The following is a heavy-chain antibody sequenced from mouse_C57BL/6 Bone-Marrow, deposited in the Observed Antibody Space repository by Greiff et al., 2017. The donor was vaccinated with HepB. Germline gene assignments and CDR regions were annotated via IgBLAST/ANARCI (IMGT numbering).Heavy chain of an antibody. D-gene: IGHD2-12*01. Sequence: VQVVESGAELARPGASVKLSCKASGYTFTSYGISWVKQRTGQGLEWIGEIDPRSGNTYYNEKFKGKATLTADKSSSTAYMELRSLTSEDSAVYFCGSSWGDWGQGTLVTVA. CDR2: IDPRSGNT. V-gene: IGHV1-81*01. CDR1: GYTFTSYG. CDR3: GSSWGD. J-gene: IGHJ3*01.